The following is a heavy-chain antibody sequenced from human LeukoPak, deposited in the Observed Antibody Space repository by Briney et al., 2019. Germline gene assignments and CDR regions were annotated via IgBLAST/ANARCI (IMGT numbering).Heavy chain of an antibody. CDR1: GGSFSGYY. CDR2: INHSGST. D-gene: IGHD2-2*01. Sequence: SEILSLTCAVYGGSFSGYYWSWIRQPPGKGLEWIGEINHSGSTNYNPSLKSRVTISVDTSKNQFSLKLSSVTAADTAVYYCATNDCSSTSCPDDYWGQGTLVTVSS. CDR3: ATNDCSSTSCPDDY. J-gene: IGHJ4*02. V-gene: IGHV4-34*01.